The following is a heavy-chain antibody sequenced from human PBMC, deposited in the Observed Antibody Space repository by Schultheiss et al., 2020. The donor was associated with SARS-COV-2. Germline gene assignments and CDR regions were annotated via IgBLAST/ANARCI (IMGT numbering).Heavy chain of an antibody. D-gene: IGHD3-16*01. CDR3: AREGGWFDP. CDR2: IYYSGST. CDR1: GGSISSHY. J-gene: IGHJ5*02. Sequence: SETLSLTCIVSGGSISSHYWSWIRQPPGKGLEWIGYIYYSGSTCYNPSLKSRVSISADTSKNQFSLKLRSVTAADTAVYYCAREGGWFDPWGQGTLVTVSS. V-gene: IGHV4-59*11.